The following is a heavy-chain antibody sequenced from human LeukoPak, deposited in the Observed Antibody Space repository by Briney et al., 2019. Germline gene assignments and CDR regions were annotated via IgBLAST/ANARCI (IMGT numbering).Heavy chain of an antibody. V-gene: IGHV1-69*06. J-gene: IGHJ5*02. Sequence: SVKVSCKASGGTFSSYAISWVRQAPGQGLEWMGGIIPIFGTANYAQKFQGRVTITADKSTSTAYMELSSLRSEDTAVYYCARGVVVPAATPGGLNWFDPWGQGTLDTVSS. D-gene: IGHD2-2*02. CDR1: GGTFSSYA. CDR3: ARGVVVPAATPGGLNWFDP. CDR2: IIPIFGTA.